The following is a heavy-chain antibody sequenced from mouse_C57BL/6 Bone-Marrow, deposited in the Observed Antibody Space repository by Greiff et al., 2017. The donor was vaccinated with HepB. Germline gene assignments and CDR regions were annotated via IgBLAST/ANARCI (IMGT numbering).Heavy chain of an antibody. CDR2: ISNGGGST. CDR1: GFTFSDYY. D-gene: IGHD1-1*01. Sequence: EVQGMESGGGLVQPGGSLKLSCAASGFTFSDYYMYWVRQTPEKRLEWVAYISNGGGSTYYPDTVKGRFSISRDNAKNTLYLLMSRLKSEDTAMYYCARHHLITTVVGRFYWYFDVWGTGTTVTVSS. J-gene: IGHJ1*03. CDR3: ARHHLITTVVGRFYWYFDV. V-gene: IGHV5-12*01.